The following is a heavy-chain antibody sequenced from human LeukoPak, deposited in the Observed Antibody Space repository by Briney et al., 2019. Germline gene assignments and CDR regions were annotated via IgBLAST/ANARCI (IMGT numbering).Heavy chain of an antibody. CDR2: ISGSGGST. D-gene: IGHD4-23*01. J-gene: IGHJ4*02. CDR1: GFTFSSYA. V-gene: IGHV3-23*01. Sequence: GGSLRLSCAASGFTFSSYAISWVRQAPGKGLEWVSAISGSGGSTYYADSVKGRFTISRDNSKNTLYLQMNSLRAEDTAVYYCAKTTRSTVVTNYFDYWGQGTLVTVSS. CDR3: AKTTRSTVVTNYFDY.